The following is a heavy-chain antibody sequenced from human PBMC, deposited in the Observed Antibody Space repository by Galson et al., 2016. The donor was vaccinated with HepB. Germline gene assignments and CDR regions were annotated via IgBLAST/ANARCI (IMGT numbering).Heavy chain of an antibody. CDR3: VRDMAPGGAGV. CDR1: GFTFDDSA. CDR2: IYYNSDRI. Sequence: SLRLSCAASGFTFDDSAMHWVRQTPGKGLEWVSGIYYNSDRIGYADSVRGRFTISRDNARNSLYLQMNSLEPEDSALYYCVRDMAPGGAGVWGQGTTVTASS. V-gene: IGHV3-9*01. J-gene: IGHJ6*02. D-gene: IGHD3-16*01.